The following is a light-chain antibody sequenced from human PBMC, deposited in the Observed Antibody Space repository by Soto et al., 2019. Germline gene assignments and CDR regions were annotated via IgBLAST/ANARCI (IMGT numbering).Light chain of an antibody. J-gene: IGKJ1*01. V-gene: IGKV3-15*01. CDR3: QQYNNWPRT. CDR1: QSVSSN. CDR2: GAS. Sequence: EIVMTQAPAPLSGSPGGRATLSCRASQSVSSNLAWYQQKPGQAPRLLIYGASTRATGIPARFSGSGSGTEFTLTISSLQSEDFAVYYCQQYNNWPRTFGQGTKVDIK.